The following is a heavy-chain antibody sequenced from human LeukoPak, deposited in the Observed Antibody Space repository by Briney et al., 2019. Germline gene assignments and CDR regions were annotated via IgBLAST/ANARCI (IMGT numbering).Heavy chain of an antibody. J-gene: IGHJ4*02. CDR3: ARGSDDYVWGSYISDY. D-gene: IGHD3-16*01. CDR2: ISTDGTST. CDR1: GFIFSNYW. V-gene: IGHV3-74*01. Sequence: GGSLRLSCAASGFIFSNYWMHWVRQAPGKGLVWVSRISTDGTSTIYADSVEGRFTISRDNAKNTLSLQMNSLRAEDTAVYYCARGSDDYVWGSYISDYWGQGTLVTVSS.